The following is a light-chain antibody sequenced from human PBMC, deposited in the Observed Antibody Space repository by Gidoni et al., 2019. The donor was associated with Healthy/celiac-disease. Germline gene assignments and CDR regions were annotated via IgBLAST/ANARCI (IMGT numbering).Light chain of an antibody. CDR1: KLGDKY. CDR3: QAWDGSTSYV. J-gene: IGLJ1*01. Sequence: SYELTQPPSVSVSPGQTASITCSGDKLGDKYVCWYHQKSGQSPVLVIYQDTKRPSGIPERFSGSNSGNIATLTISGTQAMDEADYYCQAWDGSTSYVFGTGTKVTVL. CDR2: QDT. V-gene: IGLV3-1*01.